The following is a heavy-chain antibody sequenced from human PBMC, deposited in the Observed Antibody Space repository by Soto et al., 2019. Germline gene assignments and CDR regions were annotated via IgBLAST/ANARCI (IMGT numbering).Heavy chain of an antibody. CDR1: GGSISSYY. V-gene: IGHV4-59*01. CDR2: IYYSGST. CDR3: ARFVRSGYYFDY. J-gene: IGHJ4*02. D-gene: IGHD3-3*01. Sequence: QVQLQESGPGLVKPSETLSLTCTVSGGSISSYYWSWIRQPPGKGLEWIGYIYYSGSTNYNPSLKSRVTISVDTSKNQFSLKLSSVTAADPAVYYCARFVRSGYYFDYWGQGTLVTVSS.